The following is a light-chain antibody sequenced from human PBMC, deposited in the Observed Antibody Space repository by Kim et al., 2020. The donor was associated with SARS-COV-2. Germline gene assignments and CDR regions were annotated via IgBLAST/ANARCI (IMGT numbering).Light chain of an antibody. J-gene: IGLJ2*01. CDR1: TRDVGGFNF. CDR2: DVN. CDR3: SSITADITWA. V-gene: IGLV2-14*03. Sequence: SELTQPASVSGSPGQSITISCTGTTRDVGGFNFVSWYQQYPGKAPRLIIYDVNRRPSGVSDRFSGSKSGNTASLTVSGLQSEDEADYYCSSITADITWAFGGGTQLTVL.